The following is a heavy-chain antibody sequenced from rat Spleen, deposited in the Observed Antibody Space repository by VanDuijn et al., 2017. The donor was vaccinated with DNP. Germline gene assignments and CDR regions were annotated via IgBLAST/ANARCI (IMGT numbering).Heavy chain of an antibody. CDR2: ISPSGGST. CDR1: GFTFSNYD. V-gene: IGHV5-25*01. CDR3: ARGAFDY. J-gene: IGHJ2*01. Sequence: EVQLVESGGGLVQPGRSLKLSCAASGFTFSNYDMAWVRQAPTKGLEWVASISPSGGSTYYRDSVKGRFTVSRDNAKSSLYLQMDSLRSEDTATYYCARGAFDYWGQGVMVTVSS.